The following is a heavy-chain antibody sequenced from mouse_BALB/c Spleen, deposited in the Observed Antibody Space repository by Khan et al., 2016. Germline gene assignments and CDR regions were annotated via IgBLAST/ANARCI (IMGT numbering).Heavy chain of an antibody. CDR3: AEEENAKDY. V-gene: IGHV5-6-5*01. CDR2: ISSGGST. Sequence: EVELVESGGGLVKPGGSLKLSCEASGFTFSSYAMSWVRQTPEKRLHWVASISSGGSTYYPDSVKGRFTISRDNARNILYLQMSSLRSEDTAMYXCAEEENAKDYWGQGTSVTVSS. CDR1: GFTFSSYA. J-gene: IGHJ4*01.